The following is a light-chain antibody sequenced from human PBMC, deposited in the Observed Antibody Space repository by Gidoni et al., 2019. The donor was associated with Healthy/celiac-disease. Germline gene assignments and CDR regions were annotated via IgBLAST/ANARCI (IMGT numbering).Light chain of an antibody. CDR2: GAS. V-gene: IGKV3-20*01. J-gene: IGKJ1*01. CDR3: QQYGSSLXT. CDR1: QSVSSSY. Sequence: QSVSSSYLAWYQQKPGQAPRLLIYGASSRATGIPDRFSGSGSGTDFTLTISRLEPEDFAVYYCQQYGSSLXTFGQGTKVEIK.